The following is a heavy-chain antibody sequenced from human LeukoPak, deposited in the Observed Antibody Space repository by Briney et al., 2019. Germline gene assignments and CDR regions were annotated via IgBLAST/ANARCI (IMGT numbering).Heavy chain of an antibody. V-gene: IGHV3-30*02. D-gene: IGHD6-13*01. CDR2: IRYDGSNK. Sequence: GGSLRLSCAASGFTFSSYGMHWVRQAPGKGLEWVAFIRYDGSNKYYADSVKGRFTISRNNSKNTLYLQMNSLRAEDTAVYYCAKEGGIAAAALPYYFDYWGQGTLVTVSS. CDR3: AKEGGIAAAALPYYFDY. CDR1: GFTFSSYG. J-gene: IGHJ4*02.